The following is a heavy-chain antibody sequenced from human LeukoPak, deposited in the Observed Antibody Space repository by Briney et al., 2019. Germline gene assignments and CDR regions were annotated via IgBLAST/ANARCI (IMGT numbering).Heavy chain of an antibody. D-gene: IGHD6-13*01. J-gene: IGHJ3*02. CDR2: ISGSGGST. CDR1: GGSISSSSYY. Sequence: ETLSLTCTVSGGSISSSSYYWGWIRQPPGKGLEWVSAISGSGGSTYYADSVKGRFTISRDNSKNTLYLQMNSLRAEDTAVYYCAKWVGSIGAAHLPDIWGQGTMVTVSS. V-gene: IGHV3-23*01. CDR3: AKWVGSIGAAHLPDI.